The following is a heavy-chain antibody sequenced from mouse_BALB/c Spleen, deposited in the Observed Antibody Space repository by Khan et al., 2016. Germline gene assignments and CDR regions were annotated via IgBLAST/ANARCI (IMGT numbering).Heavy chain of an antibody. J-gene: IGHJ4*01. Sequence: EVQLQESGPGLVKPSQSLSLTCTVTGYSITSDYAWNWIRQFPGNKLEWMGYISYSGSTSYNPSLKSRISITRDTSKNQFFLQLNSVTTEDTATXYCARWDYDYDVGAMDYWGQGTSVTVSS. D-gene: IGHD2-4*01. V-gene: IGHV3-2*02. CDR3: ARWDYDYDVGAMDY. CDR1: GYSITSDYA. CDR2: ISYSGST.